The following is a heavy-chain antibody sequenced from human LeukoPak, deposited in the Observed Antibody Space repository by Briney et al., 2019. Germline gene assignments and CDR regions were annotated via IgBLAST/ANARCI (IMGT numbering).Heavy chain of an antibody. CDR1: GFSFSKYW. J-gene: IGHJ4*02. V-gene: IGHV3-74*01. Sequence: GGSLRLSCADSGFSFSKYWMHWVRQARGKGLVWVSRISTDGTSTTHADLVKGRFTISRDNAKNTQYLQMNSLRAEDTAVYYCASESSDILRGGFEYWGQGVLVTVSS. CDR3: ASESSDILRGGFEY. CDR2: ISTDGTST. D-gene: IGHD3-9*01.